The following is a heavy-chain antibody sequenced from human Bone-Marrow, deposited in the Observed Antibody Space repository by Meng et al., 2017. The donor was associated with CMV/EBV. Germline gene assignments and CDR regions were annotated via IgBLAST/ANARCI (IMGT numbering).Heavy chain of an antibody. CDR3: ARTIVVVPAAIEEFDY. D-gene: IGHD2-2*01. Sequence: GYPFTGYYMHWVRQAPGQGLEWMGWINPNSGGTNYAQKFQGRVTMTRDTSISTAYMELSRLRSDDTAVYYCARTIVVVPAAIEEFDYWGQGTLVTVSS. J-gene: IGHJ4*02. CDR2: INPNSGGT. CDR1: GYPFTGYY. V-gene: IGHV1-2*02.